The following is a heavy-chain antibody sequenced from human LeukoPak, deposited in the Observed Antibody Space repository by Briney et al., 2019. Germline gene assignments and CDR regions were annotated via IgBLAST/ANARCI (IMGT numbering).Heavy chain of an antibody. D-gene: IGHD1-7*01. V-gene: IGHV1-8*01. Sequence: ASVKVSCKASGYTFTSYDINWVRQATGQGLEWMGCMNPNSGNTGYAQKFQGRVTMTRNTSISTAYMELSSLRSEDTAVYYCARVGWGWNYVGYYYYMDVWGKGTTVTVSS. CDR2: MNPNSGNT. J-gene: IGHJ6*03. CDR3: ARVGWGWNYVGYYYYMDV. CDR1: GYTFTSYD.